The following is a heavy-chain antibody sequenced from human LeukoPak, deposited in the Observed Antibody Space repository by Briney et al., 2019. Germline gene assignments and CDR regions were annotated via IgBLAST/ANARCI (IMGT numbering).Heavy chain of an antibody. D-gene: IGHD6-13*01. J-gene: IGHJ5*02. V-gene: IGHV3-23*01. CDR2: ISGSGGST. CDR3: AKDSSSWYTEDWFDP. Sequence: GGSLRLSCAASGFTFSSYAMSWVRQAPGEWLEWVSAISGSGGSTYYADSVKGRFTISRDNSKNTLYLQMNSLRAEDTAVYYCAKDSSSWYTEDWFDPGGQGTLVTVSS. CDR1: GFTFSSYA.